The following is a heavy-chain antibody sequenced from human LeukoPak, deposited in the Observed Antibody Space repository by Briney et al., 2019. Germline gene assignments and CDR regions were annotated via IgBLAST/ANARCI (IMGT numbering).Heavy chain of an antibody. CDR3: AREDFGESTR. D-gene: IGHD3-10*01. J-gene: IGHJ4*02. Sequence: ASVKVSCKASGYTFTSYDINWVRQATGQGLEWMGWMNPHSGNTGYAQTFQGRVTMTRNTSISTAYMELSRPRSEDTAVYYCAREDFGESTRWGQGTLVTVSS. V-gene: IGHV1-8*01. CDR2: MNPHSGNT. CDR1: GYTFTSYD.